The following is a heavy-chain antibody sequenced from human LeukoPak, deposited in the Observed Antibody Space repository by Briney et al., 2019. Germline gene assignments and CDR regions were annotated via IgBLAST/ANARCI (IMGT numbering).Heavy chain of an antibody. D-gene: IGHD2-15*01. CDR3: ARESGYCSGGSCYSHDAFDI. Sequence: PGGSLRLSCAASGFTFSSYGMHWVRQAPGKGLEWVAVIWYDGSNKYYADSVKGRFTISRDNSKNTLYLQMNSLRAEDTAVYYCARESGYCSGGSCYSHDAFDIWGQGTMVTVSS. J-gene: IGHJ3*02. CDR1: GFTFSSYG. V-gene: IGHV3-33*01. CDR2: IWYDGSNK.